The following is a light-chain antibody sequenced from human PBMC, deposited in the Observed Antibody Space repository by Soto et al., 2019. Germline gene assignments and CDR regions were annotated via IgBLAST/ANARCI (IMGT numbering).Light chain of an antibody. Sequence: DIQMTQSPPTLSASVGDRATITCRASQSIRHYLAWYQQMPGKAPKLLIYGASTLQSGVPSRFSGSGSGTEFTLTISSLQPDDFGTYFCQHHNIYSQTSGQGTKV. CDR3: QHHNIYSQT. J-gene: IGKJ1*01. CDR2: GAS. V-gene: IGKV1-5*01. CDR1: QSIRHY.